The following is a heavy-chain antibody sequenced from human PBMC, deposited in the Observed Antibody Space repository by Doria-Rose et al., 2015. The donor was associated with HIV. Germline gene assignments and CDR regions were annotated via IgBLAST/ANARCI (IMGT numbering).Heavy chain of an antibody. Sequence: QVTLKESGPVLVKPTETLTLTCTVSGVSLSSPGMGVSWIRQPPGKALEWLANIFSDDERSYKTSPKSRLPISRGTSKSQVVLTMTDMDPVDTATYYCARIKSSRWYHKYYFDFWGQGTLVIVSA. CDR3: ARIKSSRWYHKYYFDF. CDR1: GVSLSSPGMG. J-gene: IGHJ4*02. V-gene: IGHV2-26*01. CDR2: IFSDDER. D-gene: IGHD6-13*01.